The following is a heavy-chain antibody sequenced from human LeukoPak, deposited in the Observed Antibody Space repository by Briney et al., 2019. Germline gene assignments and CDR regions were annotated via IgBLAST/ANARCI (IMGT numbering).Heavy chain of an antibody. J-gene: IGHJ5*02. CDR2: INPNSGGT. Sequence: ASVKVSCKASGYSCTGCYIHWVRQAPGQGLEWMGWINPNSGGTNYAQKFQGRVTMTRDTSISTAYMELSRLRSDDTAVYYCARDWVAVVVVAENWFDPWGQGTLVTVSS. CDR3: ARDWVAVVVVAENWFDP. V-gene: IGHV1-2*02. CDR1: GYSCTGCY. D-gene: IGHD2-15*01.